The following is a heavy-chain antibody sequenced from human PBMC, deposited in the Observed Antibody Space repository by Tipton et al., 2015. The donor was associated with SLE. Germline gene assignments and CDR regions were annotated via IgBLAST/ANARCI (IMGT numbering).Heavy chain of an antibody. Sequence: TLSLTCTVSGGSISSGDYYWSWIRQPPGKGLEWIGEINHSGSTNYNPSLKSRVTISVDTSKNQFSLKLSSVTAADTAVYYCARKNWVLHDAFDIWGQGTMVTVSS. V-gene: IGHV4-30-4*01. J-gene: IGHJ3*02. D-gene: IGHD2/OR15-2a*01. CDR2: INHSGST. CDR3: ARKNWVLHDAFDI. CDR1: GGSISSGDYY.